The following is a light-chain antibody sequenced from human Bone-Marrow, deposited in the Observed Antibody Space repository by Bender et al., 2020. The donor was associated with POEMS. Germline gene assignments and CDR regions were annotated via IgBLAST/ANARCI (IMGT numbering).Light chain of an antibody. V-gene: IGLV1-44*01. CDR3: AAWEDRLNGWV. CDR1: SSNIGTNP. CDR2: INN. Sequence: QSVLTQQPSASGTPGQSVTISCSGSSSNIGTNPVNWYQQLPGTAPKLLIYINNQRPSGVPDRFSGSQSGTSASLAISGLQSEDEAEYYCAAWEDRLNGWVFGGGTKLTVL. J-gene: IGLJ3*02.